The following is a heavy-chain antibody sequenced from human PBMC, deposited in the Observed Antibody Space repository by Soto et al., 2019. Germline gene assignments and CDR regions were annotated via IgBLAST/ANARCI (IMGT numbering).Heavy chain of an antibody. CDR2: INFDGTTT. CDR1: GITFTNYC. Sequence: EVLLVDSGGGLVQPGESLRLSCAVSGITFTNYCMHWVHQAPGEGLVWVSRINFDGTTTNYAESVTGRFTISRDNAKNTVYIRLNSLRAEDTAVYRCATGGRGSYHHDYWGQGTLGSVSS. D-gene: IGHD2-15*01. CDR3: ATGGRGSYHHDY. J-gene: IGHJ4*02. V-gene: IGHV3-74*01.